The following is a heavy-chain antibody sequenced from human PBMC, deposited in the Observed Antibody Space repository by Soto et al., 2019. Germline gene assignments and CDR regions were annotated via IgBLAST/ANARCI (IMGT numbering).Heavy chain of an antibody. V-gene: IGHV5-10-1*01. Sequence: PGESLKISCKGSVYNFTSYWIDWVRQMPGKGLEWMGRIDPSDSYTNYSPSFQGHVTISADKSISTAYLQWSSLKASDTAMYYCARTSMQSRGYSYGHGGMDVWGQGTTVTVSS. CDR2: IDPSDSYT. D-gene: IGHD5-18*01. CDR1: VYNFTSYW. CDR3: ARTSMQSRGYSYGHGGMDV. J-gene: IGHJ6*02.